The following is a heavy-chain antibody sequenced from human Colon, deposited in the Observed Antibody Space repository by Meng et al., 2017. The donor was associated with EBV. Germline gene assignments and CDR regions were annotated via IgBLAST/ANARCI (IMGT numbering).Heavy chain of an antibody. CDR3: VRSSAWVRTGFDP. CDR2: IGHSGFT. V-gene: IGHV4-39*01. Sequence: QSQLQESGPGLVKPSAALSLTCRVSGGSISTSGYYWGWIRQPPGKGLEWIGSIGHSGFTYYTPSLKSRVAVSLDTSKSQFSLMLTSVTAADTAVYYCVRSSAWVRTGFDPWGQGNLVTVSS. CDR1: GGSISTSGYY. D-gene: IGHD6-19*01. J-gene: IGHJ5*02.